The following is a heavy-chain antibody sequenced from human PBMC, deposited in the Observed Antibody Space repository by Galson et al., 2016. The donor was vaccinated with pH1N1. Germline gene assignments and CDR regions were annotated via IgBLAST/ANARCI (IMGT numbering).Heavy chain of an antibody. CDR2: ISAASTRT. CDR1: GFIFSSYA. Sequence: SLRLSCAASGFIFSSYAMTWVRQAPGKGPEWVSAISAASTRTYYPDSVKGRFIISRDNSKNTLYLQMNSLRAEDTAEYYWEKGGRVGTEGYYYALDVWGQGTTVIVSS. J-gene: IGHJ6*02. D-gene: IGHD1/OR15-1a*01. V-gene: IGHV3-23*01. CDR3: EKGGRVGTEGYYYALDV.